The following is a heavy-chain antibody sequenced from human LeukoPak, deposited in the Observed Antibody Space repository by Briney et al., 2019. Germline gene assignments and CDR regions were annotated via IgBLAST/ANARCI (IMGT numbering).Heavy chain of an antibody. CDR3: ARWQTGTTGRYFDY. J-gene: IGHJ4*02. D-gene: IGHD4-17*01. V-gene: IGHV4-4*02. CDR2: IYHSGSS. CDR1: GGSISSDYW. Sequence: SETLSLTCAVSGGSISSDYWWSWVRQPPGKGLEWIGEIYHSGSSNYNPSLKSRVTISVDKSKNQFSLKLSSVTAAGTAVYYCARWQTGTTGRYFDYWGQGTLVTVSS.